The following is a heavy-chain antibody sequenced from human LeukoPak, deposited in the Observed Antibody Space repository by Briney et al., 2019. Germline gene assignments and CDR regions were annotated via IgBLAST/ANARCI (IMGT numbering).Heavy chain of an antibody. V-gene: IGHV3-21*01. D-gene: IGHD2-2*01. CDR2: ISSSSSYI. J-gene: IGHJ4*01. Sequence: GGSLRLSCAASGFTFSSYSMNWVRQAPGKGLEWVSSISSSSSYIYYADSVKGRFTISRDNAKNSLYLQMNSLRAEDTAVYYCAREGLVPAAIRGFDYWGQGTLVTVSS. CDR1: GFTFSSYS. CDR3: AREGLVPAAIRGFDY.